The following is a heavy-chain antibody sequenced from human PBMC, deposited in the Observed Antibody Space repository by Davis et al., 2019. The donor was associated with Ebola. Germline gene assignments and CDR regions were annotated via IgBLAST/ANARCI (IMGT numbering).Heavy chain of an antibody. Sequence: PSETLSLTCTVSGGSISSYYWSWIRQPAGKGLEWIGRIYTSGSTNYNPSLKSRVTMSVDTSKNQFSLKLSSVTAADTAVYYCARGIIIGWWYYFDYWGQGTLVTVSS. J-gene: IGHJ4*02. CDR2: IYTSGST. V-gene: IGHV4-4*07. CDR3: ARGIIIGWWYYFDY. CDR1: GGSISSYY. D-gene: IGHD2-15*01.